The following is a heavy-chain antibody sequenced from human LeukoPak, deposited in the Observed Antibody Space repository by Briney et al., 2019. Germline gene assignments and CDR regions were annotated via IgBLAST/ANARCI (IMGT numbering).Heavy chain of an antibody. D-gene: IGHD3-10*01. CDR3: ATNYYGSGSYYSLYYYYGMDV. Sequence: GGSLRLSCAASGFTFSDYYMSWIRQAPGKGLEWVSYISSSSSYTDYADSVKGRLTISRDNAKNSLYLQMNSLRAEDTAVYYCATNYYGSGSYYSLYYYYGMDVWGKGTTVTVSS. V-gene: IGHV3-11*06. CDR2: ISSSSSYT. J-gene: IGHJ6*04. CDR1: GFTFSDYY.